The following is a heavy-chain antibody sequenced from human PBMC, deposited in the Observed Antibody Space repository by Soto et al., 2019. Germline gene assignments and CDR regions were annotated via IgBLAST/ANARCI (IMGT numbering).Heavy chain of an antibody. V-gene: IGHV3-13*04. CDR2: IGTAGDT. Sequence: EVQLVESGGGLVQPGGSLRLSCAASGFTFSSYDMQWVRQATGKGLEWVSAIGTAGDTYYPGSVKGRFTISRENAKNSLYLQMNSLRAGETAVYYCARSPTGGYHYFYGMDVWGQGTTVTVSS. D-gene: IGHD3-22*01. CDR1: GFTFSSYD. J-gene: IGHJ6*02. CDR3: ARSPTGGYHYFYGMDV.